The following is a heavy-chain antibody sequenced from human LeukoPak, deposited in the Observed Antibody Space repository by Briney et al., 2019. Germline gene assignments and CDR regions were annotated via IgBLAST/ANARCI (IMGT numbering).Heavy chain of an antibody. CDR2: IHTSGST. D-gene: IGHD3-22*01. Sequence: SETLSLTCTVSGGSTSNYFCTWLRQSAGKGLEWIGRIHTSGSTNYNPSLKSRVSMSVDTSKNQFSLKLSSVTAADTAVYYCARDLEGHGYFFEHWGQGARVTVSS. V-gene: IGHV4-4*07. CDR1: GGSTSNYF. CDR3: ARDLEGHGYFFEH. J-gene: IGHJ4*02.